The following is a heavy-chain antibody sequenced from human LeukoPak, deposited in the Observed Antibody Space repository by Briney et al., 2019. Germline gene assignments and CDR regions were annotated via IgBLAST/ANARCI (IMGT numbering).Heavy chain of an antibody. Sequence: GGSLRLSCAASGFTFSSYAMSWVRQAPGKGLEWVSAISGSGGSTYYADSVKGRSTISRDNSKNTLYLQMNSLRAEDTAVYYCAKCGGIAAAGTGIDYWGQGTLVTVSS. CDR2: ISGSGGST. CDR1: GFTFSSYA. D-gene: IGHD6-13*01. J-gene: IGHJ4*02. V-gene: IGHV3-23*01. CDR3: AKCGGIAAAGTGIDY.